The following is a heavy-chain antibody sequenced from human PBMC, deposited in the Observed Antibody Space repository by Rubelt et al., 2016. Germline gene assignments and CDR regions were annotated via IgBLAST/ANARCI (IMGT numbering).Heavy chain of an antibody. Sequence: QVQLVQSGAEVKKPGASVKVSCKASGYTFTSSGISWVRQAPGQGLEGKGVVSASDGKTNYEQNLQGRVTMTPDTSTSTAYMELRSLGSDATAVYFCARDQLALYAFDIWGQGTMVTVSS. V-gene: IGHV1-18*01. J-gene: IGHJ3*02. CDR3: ARDQLALYAFDI. CDR2: VSASDGKT. D-gene: IGHD1-1*01. CDR1: GYTFTSSG.